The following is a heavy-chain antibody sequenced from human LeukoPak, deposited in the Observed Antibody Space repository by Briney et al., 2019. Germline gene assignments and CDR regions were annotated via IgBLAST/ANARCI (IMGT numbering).Heavy chain of an antibody. J-gene: IGHJ4*02. D-gene: IGHD6-6*01. Sequence: SLRLSCAASGSTFDDYAMHWVRQAPGKGLEWVSGISWNSGSIGYADSVKGRFTISRDNAKDSLYLQMNSLRAEDTALYYCAKERRRSSSSGLVDYWGQGTLVTVSS. CDR1: GSTFDDYA. CDR3: AKERRRSSSSGLVDY. CDR2: ISWNSGSI. V-gene: IGHV3-9*01.